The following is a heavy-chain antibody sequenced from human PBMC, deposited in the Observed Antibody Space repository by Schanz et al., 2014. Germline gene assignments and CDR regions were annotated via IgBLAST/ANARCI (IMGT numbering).Heavy chain of an antibody. CDR3: AKSYDTSGYSGFDY. Sequence: AELVESGGGLVKPGGSLRLSCVTSGFTFGAYTMNWVRQAPGKGLEWVSSISSRSSYIYYTDSVKGRFTISRDNAKNTLYLQMNSLRTEDTAVYFCAKSYDTSGYSGFDYWGQGTLVTVSS. CDR1: GFTFGAYT. CDR2: ISSRSSYI. J-gene: IGHJ4*02. D-gene: IGHD3-22*01. V-gene: IGHV3-21*01.